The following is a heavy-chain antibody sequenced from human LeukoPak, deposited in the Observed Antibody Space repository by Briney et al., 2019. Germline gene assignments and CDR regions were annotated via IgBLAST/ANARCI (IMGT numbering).Heavy chain of an antibody. D-gene: IGHD5-18*01. CDR1: GFTFSSYA. CDR2: ISFDGSNK. V-gene: IGHV3-30-3*01. CDR3: AKGGYSYGYCYFDY. Sequence: GGSLRLSCAASGFTFSSYAMHWVRQAPGKGLEWVAVISFDGSNKYYADSVKGRFTISRDNSKNTLYLQMNSLRAEDTAVYYCAKGGYSYGYCYFDYWGQGTLVTVSS. J-gene: IGHJ4*02.